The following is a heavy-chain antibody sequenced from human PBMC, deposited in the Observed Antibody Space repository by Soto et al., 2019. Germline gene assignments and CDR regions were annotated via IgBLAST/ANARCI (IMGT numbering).Heavy chain of an antibody. J-gene: IGHJ6*03. CDR3: ARQDDFWSGYYRPTVEYYYYYMDV. D-gene: IGHD3-3*01. V-gene: IGHV4-39*01. Sequence: LSLTCTVSGGSISSSSYYWGWIRQPPGKGLEWIGSIYYSGSTYYNPSLKSRVTISVDTSKNQFSLKLSSVTAADTAVYYCARQDDFWSGYYRPTVEYYYYYMDVWGKGTTVTVSS. CDR1: GGSISSSSYY. CDR2: IYYSGST.